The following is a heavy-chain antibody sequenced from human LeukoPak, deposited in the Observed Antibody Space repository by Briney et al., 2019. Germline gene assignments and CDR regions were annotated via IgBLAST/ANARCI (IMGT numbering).Heavy chain of an antibody. CDR1: GYSISSGYY. CDR3: ARGNGYYDYVWGSYRPAALNFDY. D-gene: IGHD3-16*02. J-gene: IGHJ4*02. Sequence: SETLSLTCVVSGYSISSGYYWGWIRQPPGKGLEWIGSTYHSGSTYYNPSLKSRVTISVDTSKNQFSLKLSSVTAADTAVYYCARGNGYYDYVWGSYRPAALNFDYWGQGTLVTVSS. CDR2: TYHSGST. V-gene: IGHV4-38-2*01.